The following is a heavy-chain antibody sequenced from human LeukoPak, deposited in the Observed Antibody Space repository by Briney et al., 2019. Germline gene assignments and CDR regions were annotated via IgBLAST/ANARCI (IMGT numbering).Heavy chain of an antibody. CDR2: IIPIVGIL. D-gene: IGHD1-26*01. CDR3: ARGGIYYFYNGMDV. V-gene: IGHV1-69*04. Sequence: ASVKVSCKASGGTFTSYGINWVRQAPGLGLEWMGRIIPIVGILNYAQRFQGRVTITADNSTNIAYMELSSLRSEDTAVYYCARGGIYYFYNGMDVWAKGPRSPSP. J-gene: IGHJ6*02. CDR1: GGTFTSYG.